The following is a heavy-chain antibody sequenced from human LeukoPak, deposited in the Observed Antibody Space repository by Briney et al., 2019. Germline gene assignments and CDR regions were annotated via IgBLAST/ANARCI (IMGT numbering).Heavy chain of an antibody. J-gene: IGHJ4*02. Sequence: PSQTLSLTCTVSGGSISSGGYYWSWIRQHPGKGLEWIGYIYYSGSTYYNPSLKSRVTISVDTSKNQFSLKLSSVTAADTAVYYCARVEGLDSGWYGYYFDYWGQGTLVTVSS. CDR3: ARVEGLDSGWYGYYFDY. CDR2: IYYSGST. D-gene: IGHD6-19*01. CDR1: GGSISSGGYY. V-gene: IGHV4-31*03.